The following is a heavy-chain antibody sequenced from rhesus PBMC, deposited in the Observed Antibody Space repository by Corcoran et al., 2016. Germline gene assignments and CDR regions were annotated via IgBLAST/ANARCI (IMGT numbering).Heavy chain of an antibody. J-gene: IGHJ4*01. CDR2: ISKGGGST. CDR1: GFTFSSYG. V-gene: IGHV3S5*01. CDR3: AKWRVGATPYFDY. Sequence: EVQLVESGGGLVQPGGSLRLSCAASGFTFSSYGMSWVRQAPGKGLEWDSYISKGGGSTYYADSVKGRFTISRDNSKNTLSLQMNSLRAEDTAVYYCAKWRVGATPYFDYWGQGVLVTVSS. D-gene: IGHD1-44*02.